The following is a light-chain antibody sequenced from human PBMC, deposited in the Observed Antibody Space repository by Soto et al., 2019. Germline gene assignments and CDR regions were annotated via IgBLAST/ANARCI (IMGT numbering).Light chain of an antibody. CDR2: GAS. J-gene: IGKJ2*01. CDR3: QQYNKWYT. V-gene: IGKV3-15*01. Sequence: EIVMTQSPATLSASPGERATLSCRASQSVSGKLAWYQQKPGQAPRLLIYGASTRATGVPARFSGSGSGTEFTLTISSLQSEDFAVYYCQQYNKWYTFGQGTKLEIK. CDR1: QSVSGK.